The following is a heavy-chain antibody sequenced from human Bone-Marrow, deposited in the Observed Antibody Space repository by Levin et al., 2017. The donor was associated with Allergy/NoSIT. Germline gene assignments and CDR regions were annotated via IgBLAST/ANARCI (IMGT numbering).Heavy chain of an antibody. J-gene: IGHJ4*02. CDR2: ISQSGDI. Sequence: SETLSLTCAVNGGSLDDFHWAWIRQPPGKGLEWIGEISQSGDINYSPSLKRRVTLSVDTSKNKIFLRLSSLTDADTAIYYCARVVDHFDYWGQGSQVAVSS. CDR1: GGSLDDFH. V-gene: IGHV4-34*01. CDR3: ARVVDHFDY.